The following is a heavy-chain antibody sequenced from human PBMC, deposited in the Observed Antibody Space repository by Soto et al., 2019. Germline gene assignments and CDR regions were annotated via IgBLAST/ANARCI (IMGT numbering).Heavy chain of an antibody. J-gene: IGHJ1*01. D-gene: IGHD6-13*01. CDR2: ISGSGGST. V-gene: IGHV3-23*01. CDR3: AKDRVSSSWYAEYFQH. CDR1: GFTFSSYA. Sequence: GGSLRLSCAASGFTFSSYAMSWVRQAPGKGLEWVSAISGSGGSTYYADSVKGRFTISRDNSKNTLYLQMNSLRAEDTAVYYCAKDRVSSSWYAEYFQHWGQGTLVTVSS.